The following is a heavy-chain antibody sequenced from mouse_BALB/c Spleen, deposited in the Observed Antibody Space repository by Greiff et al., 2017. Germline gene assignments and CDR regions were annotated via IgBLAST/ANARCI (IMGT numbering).Heavy chain of an antibody. CDR1: GFTFSSFG. Sequence: EVNLVESGGGLVQPGGSLKLSCAASGFTFSSFGMHWVRQAPEKGLEWVAYISSGSSTIYYADTVKGRFTISRDNPKNTLFLQMTSLRSEDTAMYYCASYDYAMDYWGQGTSVTVSS. V-gene: IGHV5-17*02. D-gene: IGHD1-1*01. J-gene: IGHJ4*01. CDR3: ASYDYAMDY. CDR2: ISSGSSTI.